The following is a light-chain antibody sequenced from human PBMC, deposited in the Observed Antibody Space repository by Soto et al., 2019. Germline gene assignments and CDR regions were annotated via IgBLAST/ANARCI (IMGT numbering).Light chain of an antibody. V-gene: IGKV3D-20*02. Sequence: VLTQSPGTLALCPGVRPTFAGSHIPSVSSSYLAWYQQKPRQAPRLLIYDASSRATGIPDRFSGSGSGTNFTLTIIRLEPEDFAAYYCQQHNNWPPITFGQGTRLEIK. J-gene: IGKJ5*01. CDR2: DAS. CDR1: PSVSSSY. CDR3: QQHNNWPPIT.